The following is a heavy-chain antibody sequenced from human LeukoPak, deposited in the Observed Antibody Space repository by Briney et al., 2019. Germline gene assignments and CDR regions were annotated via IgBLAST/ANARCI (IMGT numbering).Heavy chain of an antibody. J-gene: IGHJ5*02. CDR3: ARISFLNWFDP. Sequence: SETLSLTCTVSGGSISSYYWSWIRQPPGKGLEWIGYIYYSGSTNYNPSLKSRVTISVDTSKNQFSLKLSSVTAADTAVYYCARISFLNWFDPWGQGTLVTVSS. CDR2: IYYSGST. CDR1: GGSISSYY. V-gene: IGHV4-59*12.